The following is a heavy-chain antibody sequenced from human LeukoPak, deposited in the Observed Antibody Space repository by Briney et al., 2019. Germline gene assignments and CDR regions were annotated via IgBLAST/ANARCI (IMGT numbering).Heavy chain of an antibody. J-gene: IGHJ6*02. CDR1: GYTFTSYD. Sequence: ASVKVSCKASGYTFTSYDIHWVRQATGQGLEWMGWMNPNSGNTGYAQKFQGRVTMTRNTSISTAYMELSSLRSEDTAVYYCARAVLNSGWYLYYYYGMDVWGQGTTVTVSS. V-gene: IGHV1-8*01. CDR3: ARAVLNSGWYLYYYYGMDV. CDR2: MNPNSGNT. D-gene: IGHD6-19*01.